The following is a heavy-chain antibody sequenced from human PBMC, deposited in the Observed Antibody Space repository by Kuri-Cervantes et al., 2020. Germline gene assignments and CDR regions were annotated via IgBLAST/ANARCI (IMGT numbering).Heavy chain of an antibody. CDR2: IYTSGST. CDR1: GGSISSGDYY. D-gene: IGHD1-26*01. V-gene: IGHV4-61*02. CDR3: ARGLVSYFDIYYYYGMDV. Sequence: LRLSCTVSGGSISSGDYYWSWIRQPAGKGLEWIGRIYTSGSTNYNPSLKSRVTISVDTSKNQFSLKLSSVTAADTAVYYCARGLVSYFDIYYYYGMDVWGQGTTVTVSS. J-gene: IGHJ6*02.